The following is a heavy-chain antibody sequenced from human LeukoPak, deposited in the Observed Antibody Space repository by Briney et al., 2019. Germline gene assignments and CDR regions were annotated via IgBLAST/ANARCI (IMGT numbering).Heavy chain of an antibody. V-gene: IGHV3-21*01. J-gene: IGHJ4*02. Sequence: KPGGSLRLSCAASGFTFSSYSMNWVRQAPGKGLEWVSSISSSSSYIYYADSVKGRFTISRDNAKNSLYLQMNSLRAEDTAVYYCAREAYNSLWGSYPEYWGQGTLVTVSS. CDR1: GFTFSSYS. CDR3: AREAYNSLWGSYPEY. CDR2: ISSSSSYI. D-gene: IGHD3-16*02.